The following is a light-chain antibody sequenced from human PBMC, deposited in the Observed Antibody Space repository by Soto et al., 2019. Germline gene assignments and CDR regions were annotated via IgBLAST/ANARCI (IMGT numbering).Light chain of an antibody. V-gene: IGLV2-14*01. CDR1: SSDVGAYNY. Sequence: QSVLPQPASVSGSPGQSITISCTGTSSDVGAYNYVSWYQQHPGKAPKLMIYDVSNRPSGVSNRFSGSKSGNTASLTISGLQAEDEADYYCSSHTRRNTRVFGTGTKVTVL. CDR2: DVS. J-gene: IGLJ1*01. CDR3: SSHTRRNTRV.